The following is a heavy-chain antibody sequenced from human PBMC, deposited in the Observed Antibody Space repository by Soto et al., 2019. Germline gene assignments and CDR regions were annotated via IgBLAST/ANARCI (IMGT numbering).Heavy chain of an antibody. CDR3: ARRYGYSFDY. J-gene: IGHJ4*02. V-gene: IGHV4-61*08. Sequence: SETLSLTCAVSGGSISSGGYYWSWIRQPPGKGLEWIGYIYYSGSTNYNPSLKSRVTISVDTSKNQFSLKLSSVTAADTAVYYCARRYGYSFDYWGQGTLVTVSS. CDR1: GGSISSGGYY. CDR2: IYYSGST. D-gene: IGHD1-1*01.